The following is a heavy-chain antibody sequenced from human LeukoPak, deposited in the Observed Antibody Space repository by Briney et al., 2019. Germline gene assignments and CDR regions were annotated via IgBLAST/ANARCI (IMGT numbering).Heavy chain of an antibody. Sequence: SETLSLTCTVSGYSITSGHYWGWIRQPPGKGLEWIGNINHSGNTYYNPSLKSQVTISVDTSKNQSSLKLSSVTAADTAVYYCARDSGTTGEVKFDPWGQGTLVTVSS. V-gene: IGHV4-38-2*02. J-gene: IGHJ5*02. D-gene: IGHD3-10*01. CDR3: ARDSGTTGEVKFDP. CDR1: GYSITSGHY. CDR2: INHSGNT.